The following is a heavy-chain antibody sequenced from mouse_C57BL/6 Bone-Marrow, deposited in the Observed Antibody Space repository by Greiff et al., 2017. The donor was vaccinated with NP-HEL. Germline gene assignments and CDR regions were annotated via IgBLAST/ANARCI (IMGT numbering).Heavy chain of an antibody. CDR3: AREGDGYFPYFDY. D-gene: IGHD2-3*01. V-gene: IGHV1-76*01. J-gene: IGHJ2*01. CDR1: GYTFTDYY. Sequence: VQLQQSGAELVRPGASVKLSCKASGYTFTDYYINWVKQRPGQGLEWIARIYPGSGNTYYNEKFKGKATLTAEKSSSTAYMQLSSLTSEDSAVYFCAREGDGYFPYFDYWGQGTTLTVSS. CDR2: IYPGSGNT.